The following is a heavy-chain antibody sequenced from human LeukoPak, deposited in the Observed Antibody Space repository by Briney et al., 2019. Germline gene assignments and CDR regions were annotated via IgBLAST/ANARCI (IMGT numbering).Heavy chain of an antibody. CDR3: ASCPDRSYRSSPLPRLGFDP. CDR1: GGTFSGYY. V-gene: IGHV4-34*01. CDR2: INHSGST. J-gene: IGHJ5*02. Sequence: SETLSLTCAVYGGTFSGYYWAWIRQPPGKGLEWMGEINHSGSTNYNPSLKSQGTITVNTNKSPFSLNLSSVTAADTAVYYRASCPDRSYRSSPLPRLGFDPWGQGTLVTVSS. D-gene: IGHD6-13*01.